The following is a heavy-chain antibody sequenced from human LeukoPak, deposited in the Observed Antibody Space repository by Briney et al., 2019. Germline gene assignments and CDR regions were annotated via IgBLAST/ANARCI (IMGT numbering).Heavy chain of an antibody. CDR2: IYWNDDK. CDR3: AHIPPTYGDYVNWFDP. V-gene: IGHV2-5*01. J-gene: IGHJ5*02. Sequence: SGPTLVNPTQTLTLTCTFSGFSLSTSGVGVGWIRQPPGKALEWLALIYWNDDKRYSPSLKSRLTITKDTSKNQVVLTMTNMDPVDTATYYCAHIPPTYGDYVNWFDPWGQGTPVTVSS. D-gene: IGHD4-17*01. CDR1: GFSLSTSGVG.